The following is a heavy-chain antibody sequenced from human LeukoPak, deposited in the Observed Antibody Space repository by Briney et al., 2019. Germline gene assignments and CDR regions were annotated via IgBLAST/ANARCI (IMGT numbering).Heavy chain of an antibody. Sequence: RTGGSLRLSCAASGFTFSSYGMSWVRQAPGKGLEWVSAISGSGGSTYYADSVKGRFTISRDNAKNSLYLQMNSLRAEDTAFYCARDPGDIAVAGTFDYWGQGTLVTVSS. CDR3: ARDPGDIAVAGTFDY. J-gene: IGHJ4*02. CDR1: GFTFSSYG. D-gene: IGHD6-19*01. V-gene: IGHV3-23*01. CDR2: ISGSGGST.